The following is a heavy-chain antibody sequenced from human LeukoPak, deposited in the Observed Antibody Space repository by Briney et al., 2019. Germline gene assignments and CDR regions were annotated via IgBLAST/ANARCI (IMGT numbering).Heavy chain of an antibody. Sequence: GGSLRLSCAASGFTLSSYAMHWVRQAPGKGLEWVAVISYDGSNKYYADSVKGRFTISRDNSKNTLYLQMNSLRAEDTAVYYCARVKNKGVEGAFDIWGQGTMVTVSS. CDR2: ISYDGSNK. V-gene: IGHV3-30-3*01. CDR1: GFTLSSYA. CDR3: ARVKNKGVEGAFDI. J-gene: IGHJ3*02.